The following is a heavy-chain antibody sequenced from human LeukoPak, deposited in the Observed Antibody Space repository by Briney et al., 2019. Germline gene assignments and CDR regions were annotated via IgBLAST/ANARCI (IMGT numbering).Heavy chain of an antibody. Sequence: GGSRRLSCAASGFTFSSDAMSWDRQAQGKGLEWVAAICGSGGSTYYADSVNGRFTISRDNSNTTLYLQMNSLRAEDTAVYYCAKPAPIWYYDFWSGYFYGGQGPLVTVS. J-gene: IGHJ4*02. CDR2: ICGSGGST. D-gene: IGHD3-3*01. CDR3: AKPAPIWYYDFWSGYFY. CDR1: GFTFSSDA. V-gene: IGHV3-23*01.